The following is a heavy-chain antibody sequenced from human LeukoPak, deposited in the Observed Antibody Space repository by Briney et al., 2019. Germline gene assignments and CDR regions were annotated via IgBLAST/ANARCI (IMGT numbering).Heavy chain of an antibody. CDR1: GYSISSGYY. D-gene: IGHD6-19*01. CDR2: IYHSGST. CDR3: ARDRSGWYADAFDI. V-gene: IGHV4-38-2*02. Sequence: SETLSLTCTVSGYSISSGYYWGWIRQPPGKGLEWIGSIYHSGSTYYNPSLKSRVTISVDTSKNQFSLKLSSVTAADTAVYYCARDRSGWYADAFDIWGQGTMVTVSS. J-gene: IGHJ3*02.